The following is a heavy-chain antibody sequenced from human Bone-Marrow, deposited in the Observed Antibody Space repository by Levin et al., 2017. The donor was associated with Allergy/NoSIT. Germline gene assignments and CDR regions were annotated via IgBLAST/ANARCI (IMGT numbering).Heavy chain of an antibody. CDR2: IIPILGIA. CDR3: ASLAPRYSSGWHSKGRWFDP. D-gene: IGHD6-19*01. J-gene: IGHJ5*02. Sequence: SVKVSCKASGGTFSSYTISWVRQAPGQGLEWMGRIIPILGIANYAQKFQGRVTITADKSTSTAYMELSSLRSEDTAVYYCASLAPRYSSGWHSKGRWFDPWGQGTLVTVSS. V-gene: IGHV1-69*02. CDR1: GGTFSSYT.